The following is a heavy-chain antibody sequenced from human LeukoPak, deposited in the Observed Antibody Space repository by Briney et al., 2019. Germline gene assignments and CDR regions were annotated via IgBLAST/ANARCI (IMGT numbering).Heavy chain of an antibody. Sequence: GGSLRLSCTASGFTFSSYNMIWVRQAPGKGLEWVSSIRGSSNYIHYADSVKGRFSISRDNAKSSLYLQMNSLRADDTAVYYCARLDGSAVCFVYWGQGTLVTVSS. CDR3: ARLDGSAVCFVY. J-gene: IGHJ4*02. V-gene: IGHV3-21*01. CDR2: IRGSSNYI. D-gene: IGHD3/OR15-3a*01. CDR1: GFTFSSYN.